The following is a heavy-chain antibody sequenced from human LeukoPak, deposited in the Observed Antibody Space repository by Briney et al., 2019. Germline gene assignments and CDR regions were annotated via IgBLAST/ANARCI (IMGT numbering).Heavy chain of an antibody. Sequence: GASVKVSCKASGNTFTGYYMHWVRQAPGQGLEWMGRINPNSGGTNYAQKFQGRVTMTRDTSISTAYLELSRLRSDDTAVYYCARVLGYYDSSGNWGQGTLVTVSS. D-gene: IGHD3-22*01. J-gene: IGHJ4*02. CDR3: ARVLGYYDSSGN. V-gene: IGHV1-2*06. CDR2: INPNSGGT. CDR1: GNTFTGYY.